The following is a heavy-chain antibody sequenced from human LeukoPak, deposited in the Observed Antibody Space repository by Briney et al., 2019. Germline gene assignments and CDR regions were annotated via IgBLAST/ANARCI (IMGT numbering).Heavy chain of an antibody. CDR2: ISGSSGII. CDR1: GFTFNTYT. Sequence: GGSLRLSCAASGFTFNTYTMNWVRQAPGKGLEWVSYISGSSGIIDYADSVRGRFTISRDNAKNSLYLQMNSLRAEDTAVYYCARAWSDCYVTNCYISEYWGQGTLVTVSS. D-gene: IGHD2-2*02. J-gene: IGHJ4*02. CDR3: ARAWSDCYVTNCYISEY. V-gene: IGHV3-48*01.